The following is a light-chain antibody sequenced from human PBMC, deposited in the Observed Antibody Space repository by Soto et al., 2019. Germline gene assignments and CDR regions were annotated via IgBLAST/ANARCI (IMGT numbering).Light chain of an antibody. CDR1: SSNIGSNY. CDR2: DNN. J-gene: IGLJ2*01. Sequence: QSVLTQPPSVSAAPGQRVTISCSGSSSNIGSNYVSWYQQFPGTAPRLLIYDNNKRPSGIPDRFSGSKSGASASLAISGLRSEDEADYYCTATDDRLTGPVFGGGTKVTVL. CDR3: TATDDRLTGPV. V-gene: IGLV1-51*01.